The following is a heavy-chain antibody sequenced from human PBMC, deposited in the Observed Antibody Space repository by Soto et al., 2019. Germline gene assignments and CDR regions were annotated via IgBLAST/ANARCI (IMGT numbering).Heavy chain of an antibody. CDR3: ARDSLAARVFRSLDY. J-gene: IGHJ4*02. V-gene: IGHV3-21*01. CDR1: GFTFSSYS. Sequence: PGGSLRLSCAASGFTFSSYSMNWVRQAPGKGLEWVSSISSSSSYTYYADSVKGRFTISRDNAKNSLYLQMNSLRAEDTAVYYCARDSLAARVFRSLDYWGQGTLVTVSS. CDR2: ISSSSSYT. D-gene: IGHD2-15*01.